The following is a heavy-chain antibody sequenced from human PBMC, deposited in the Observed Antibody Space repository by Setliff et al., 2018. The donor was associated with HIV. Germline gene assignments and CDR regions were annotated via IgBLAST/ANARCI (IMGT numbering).Heavy chain of an antibody. CDR3: AKDNRPGGYGGEHFQH. CDR1: GFSFGSYT. V-gene: IGHV3-48*01. CDR2: ISHSGTTI. J-gene: IGHJ1*01. D-gene: IGHD5-18*01. Sequence: GGSLRLSCAASGFSFGSYTMNWVRQAPGKGLEWISLISHSGTTIFYADSVKGRFTISRDNSKNTVYLQMNSLRAEDTAVYYCAKDNRPGGYGGEHFQHWGQGTLVTVPQ.